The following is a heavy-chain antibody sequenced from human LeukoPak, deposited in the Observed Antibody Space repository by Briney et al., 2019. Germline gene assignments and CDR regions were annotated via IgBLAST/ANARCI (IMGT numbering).Heavy chain of an antibody. J-gene: IGHJ4*02. CDR3: ARLTGVMGD. Sequence: SQTLSLTCAISGDSVSSNSASWDWIRQSPSRGLEWLGRTYYRSKWYNEYALSVKSRIVINADTSKNQFSLQLRSLTPEDTAVYYCARLTGVMGDWGQGNLVTVSS. CDR1: GDSVSSNSAS. V-gene: IGHV6-1*01. CDR2: TYYRSKWYN. D-gene: IGHD1-20*01.